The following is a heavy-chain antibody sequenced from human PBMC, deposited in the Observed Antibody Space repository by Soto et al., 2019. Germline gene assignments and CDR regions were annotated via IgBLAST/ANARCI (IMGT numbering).Heavy chain of an antibody. CDR2: IYHSGST. V-gene: IGHV4-38-2*01. CDR1: GYSISSGYY. Sequence: SETLCLTCAVSGYSISSGYYWGCIRQPPGKGLEWIGSIYHSGSTYYNPSLKSRVTISVDTSKNQFSLKLSSVTAADTAVYYCARVSAFSSTSQYYFDYWGQGTLVTVSS. CDR3: ARVSAFSSTSQYYFDY. J-gene: IGHJ4*02. D-gene: IGHD2-2*01.